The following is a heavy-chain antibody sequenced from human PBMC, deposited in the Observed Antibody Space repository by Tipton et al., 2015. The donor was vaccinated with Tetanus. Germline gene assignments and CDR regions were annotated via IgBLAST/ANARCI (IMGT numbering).Heavy chain of an antibody. CDR2: TNHSGNT. Sequence: TLSLTCSVSGASISSYYWNWIRQVPGKGLEWIGYTNHSGNTNYNPSLSGRVTTSVDTSKNQFSLKMSSVTAADTAVYYCARWGDASGSTNLYAFNIWGQGTMVSVSS. CDR1: GASISSYY. D-gene: IGHD3-10*01. CDR3: ARWGDASGSTNLYAFNI. J-gene: IGHJ3*02. V-gene: IGHV4-59*01.